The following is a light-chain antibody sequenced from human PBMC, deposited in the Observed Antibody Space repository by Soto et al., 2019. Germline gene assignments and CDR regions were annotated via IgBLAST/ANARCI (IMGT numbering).Light chain of an antibody. CDR3: KSYDSSLSGYV. J-gene: IGLJ1*01. V-gene: IGLV1-40*01. CDR1: SSNIGAGYD. Sequence: QSVLTQPPSVSGTPGQRVTISCTGSSSNIGAGYDVPWYQQLPGTAPKPHIYGNNNRPSGVPDRFSGSKSGTSASLAIAGLQAEDEADYYCKSYDSSLSGYVFGTGTKLTVL. CDR2: GNN.